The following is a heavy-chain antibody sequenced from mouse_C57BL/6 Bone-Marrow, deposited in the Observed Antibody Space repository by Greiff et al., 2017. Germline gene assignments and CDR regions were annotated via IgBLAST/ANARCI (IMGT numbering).Heavy chain of an antibody. CDR3: AEGNYGNPFAY. D-gene: IGHD2-1*01. V-gene: IGHV5-6*01. J-gene: IGHJ3*01. Sequence: VQLKESGGDLVKPGGSLKLSCAASGFTFSSYGMSWVRQTPDKRLEWVATISSGGSYTYYPDRVKGRFTISRDNAKNTLYLQMRSLKSEDTAMYYCAEGNYGNPFAYWGQGTLVTVSA. CDR1: GFTFSSYG. CDR2: ISSGGSYT.